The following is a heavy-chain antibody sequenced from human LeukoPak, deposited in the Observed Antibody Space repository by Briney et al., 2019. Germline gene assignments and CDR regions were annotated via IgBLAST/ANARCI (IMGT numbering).Heavy chain of an antibody. CDR2: IYYSGST. D-gene: IGHD5/OR15-5a*01. CDR3: ARANRVSLYYFDY. Sequence: SETLSLTCAVSGGSISSGGYSWSWIRQPPGKGLEWIGYIYYSGSTYYNPSLKSRVTISVDTSKNQFSLKLSPVTAADTAVYYCARANRVSLYYFDYWGQGTLVTVSS. J-gene: IGHJ4*02. V-gene: IGHV4-30-4*07. CDR1: GGSISSGGYS.